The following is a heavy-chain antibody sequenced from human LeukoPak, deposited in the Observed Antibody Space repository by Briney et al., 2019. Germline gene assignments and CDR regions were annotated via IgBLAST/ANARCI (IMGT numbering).Heavy chain of an antibody. V-gene: IGHV3-49*03. D-gene: IGHD6-19*01. J-gene: IGHJ4*02. CDR3: TSTLIAVAVY. CDR1: GLTFGDYA. Sequence: GGSLRLSCTTSGLTFGDYAMSWFRQAPGRGLEWVGFIRSKAYGGTTEYAASVKGRFTISRDDSKNTAYLQMNSLKTEDTAMYYCTSTLIAVAVYWGQGTLVTVSS. CDR2: IRSKAYGGTT.